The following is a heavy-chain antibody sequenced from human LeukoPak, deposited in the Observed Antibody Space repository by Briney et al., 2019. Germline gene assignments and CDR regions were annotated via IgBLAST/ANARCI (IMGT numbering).Heavy chain of an antibody. Sequence: GGSLRLSCAASGFIFSSYEMNWVRQAPGKGLEWVSYISSSASTIYYADSVKGRFTISRDNAKNSLYLQMNSLRVVDTAVYYCARGPEGYWGQGTLVTVSS. V-gene: IGHV3-48*03. J-gene: IGHJ4*02. CDR3: ARGPEGY. CDR1: GFIFSSYE. CDR2: ISSSASTI. D-gene: IGHD1-14*01.